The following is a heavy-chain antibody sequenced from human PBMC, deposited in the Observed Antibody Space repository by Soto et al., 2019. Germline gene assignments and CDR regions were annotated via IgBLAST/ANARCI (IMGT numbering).Heavy chain of an antibody. CDR1: GCTFNSYG. D-gene: IGHD1-26*01. CDR3: ARGGTYYGNVDY. J-gene: IGHJ4*02. CDR2: ISTYNGNT. V-gene: IGHV1-18*04. Sequence: AAVKVSCKASGCTFNSYGISWVRQAPGQGLEWMGWISTYNGNTNYAQRLQGRVTMTTDTSTSTAYMELRSLRSDDTAVYFCARGGTYYGNVDYWGQGTLGTVSS.